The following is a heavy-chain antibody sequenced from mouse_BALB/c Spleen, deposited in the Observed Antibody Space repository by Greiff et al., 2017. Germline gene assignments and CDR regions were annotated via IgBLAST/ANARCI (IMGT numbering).Heavy chain of an antibody. D-gene: IGHD1-1*01. Sequence: VKLMESGPGLVAPSQSLSITCTVSGFSLTGYGVNWVRQPPGKGLEWLGMIWGDGSTDYNSALKSRLSISKDNSKSQVFLKMNSLQTDDTARYYCARESSLRTGGDYYAMDYWGQGTSVTVSS. V-gene: IGHV2-6-7*01. CDR3: ARESSLRTGGDYYAMDY. J-gene: IGHJ4*01. CDR1: GFSLTGYG. CDR2: IWGDGST.